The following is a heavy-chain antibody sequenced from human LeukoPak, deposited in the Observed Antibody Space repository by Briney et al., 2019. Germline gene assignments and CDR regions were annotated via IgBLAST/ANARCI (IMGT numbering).Heavy chain of an antibody. J-gene: IGHJ4*02. V-gene: IGHV3-23*01. D-gene: IGHD6-19*01. CDR1: GFTFSRYW. CDR2: ITGSARDT. CDR3: AKDPFWGVAGIL. Sequence: PGGSLRLSCAASGFTFSRYWMSWVRQAPGKGLEWVSSITGSARDTYYADSVKGRFTISRDNSKDTLFLLMNSLRAEDTGVYYCAKDPFWGVAGILWGQGTLVTVSS.